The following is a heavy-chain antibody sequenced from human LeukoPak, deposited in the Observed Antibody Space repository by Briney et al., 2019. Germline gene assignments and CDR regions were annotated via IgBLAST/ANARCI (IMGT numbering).Heavy chain of an antibody. V-gene: IGHV4-4*02. Sequence: PSGTLSLTCAVSGGSISSSNWWSSVRQPPGKGLEWNGEIYHSRSTNYNPALKSRVTISVDKSKNQFSLKLSSVTAADTAVYYCARTPGYSGSYFDYWGQGTLVTVSS. CDR2: IYHSRST. J-gene: IGHJ4*02. CDR1: GGSISSSNW. D-gene: IGHD5-12*01. CDR3: ARTPGYSGSYFDY.